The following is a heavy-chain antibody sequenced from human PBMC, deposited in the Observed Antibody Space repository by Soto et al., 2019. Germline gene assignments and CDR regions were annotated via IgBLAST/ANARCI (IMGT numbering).Heavy chain of an antibody. J-gene: IGHJ5*02. CDR3: AKDPKRRITMIVVVRGWFDP. CDR1: GFTFSSYA. Sequence: GGSLRLSCAASGFTFSSYAMSWVRQAPGKGLEWVSAISGSGGSTYYADSVKGRFTISRDNSKNTLYLQMNSLRAEDTAVYYCAKDPKRRITMIVVVRGWFDPWGQGTLVIVSS. CDR2: ISGSGGST. D-gene: IGHD3-22*01. V-gene: IGHV3-23*01.